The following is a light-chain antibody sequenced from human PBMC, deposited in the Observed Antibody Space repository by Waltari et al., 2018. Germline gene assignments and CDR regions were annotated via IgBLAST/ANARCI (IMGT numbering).Light chain of an antibody. J-gene: IGKJ1*01. CDR1: QSVSNY. CDR2: DAS. Sequence: DIVLTQSQDTLSLSQGERATLSCRASQSVSNYVAWYQQKRGQAPRLLIYDASNRATGIPARFGGSGSGTAFTLTISTLEPEDFAVYFCQQRSHWPWTFGQGTKVEIK. CDR3: QQRSHWPWT. V-gene: IGKV3-11*01.